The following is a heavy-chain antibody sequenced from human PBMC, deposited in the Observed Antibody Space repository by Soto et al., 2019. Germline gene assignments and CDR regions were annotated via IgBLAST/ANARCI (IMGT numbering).Heavy chain of an antibody. CDR2: ITSSSSYM. Sequence: PGGSLRLSCAASGFTFTTYRMNWVRQAPGKGLEWVSSITSSSSYMWFADSMKGRFTISRDNAKDSLYLQMNSLRAEDTAVYYCARENEASEVFDYWGQGTLVTAPQ. CDR3: ARENEASEVFDY. J-gene: IGHJ4*02. D-gene: IGHD5-12*01. CDR1: GFTFTTYR. V-gene: IGHV3-21*01.